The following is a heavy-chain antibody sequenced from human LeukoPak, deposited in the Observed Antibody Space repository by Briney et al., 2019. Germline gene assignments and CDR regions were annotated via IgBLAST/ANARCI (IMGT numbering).Heavy chain of an antibody. J-gene: IGHJ4*02. V-gene: IGHV3-53*01. CDR1: GFTVSSNY. Sequence: PGGSLRLSCAASGFTVSSNYMSWVRQAPGNGLEWVSVIYSGGSTYCADSVKGRFTISRDNSKNTLYLQMNSLRAEDTAVYYCARDNRYYYDSSGSYGEWGQGTLVTVSS. CDR3: ARDNRYYYDSSGSYGE. D-gene: IGHD3-22*01. CDR2: IYSGGST.